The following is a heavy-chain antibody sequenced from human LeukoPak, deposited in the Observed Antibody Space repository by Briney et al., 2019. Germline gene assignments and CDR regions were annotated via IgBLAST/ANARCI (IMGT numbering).Heavy chain of an antibody. Sequence: SETLSLTCTVSGGSISSNSHYWGWIRQPPGRGLEWIGSIYYSGGTYYNPSLKSRVTISVDTSRNQFSLNLSSVTAADTAVYYCARMYSGSIYIVSNFESWGQGTLVTVSS. J-gene: IGHJ4*02. CDR1: GGSISSNSHY. CDR2: IYYSGGT. D-gene: IGHD1-26*01. V-gene: IGHV4-39*01. CDR3: ARMYSGSIYIVSNFES.